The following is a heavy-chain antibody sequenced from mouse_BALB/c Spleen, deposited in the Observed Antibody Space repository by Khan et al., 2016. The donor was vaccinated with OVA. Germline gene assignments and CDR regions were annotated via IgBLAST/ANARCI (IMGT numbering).Heavy chain of an antibody. CDR1: GFTFSNFG. D-gene: IGHD1-1*01. V-gene: IGHV5-17*02. J-gene: IGHJ1*01. CDR3: AKSVIRTWYFDV. CDR2: ISSGSATI. Sequence: EVQLVESGGGLVQPGGSRKLSCAASGFTFSNFGMHWVRQAPEKGLEWVGYISSGSATIYYAHTVKGRSTISGDTPNNTSFLQMSSLTSEDTAIYYCAKSVIRTWYFDVWGAGTTVTVSS.